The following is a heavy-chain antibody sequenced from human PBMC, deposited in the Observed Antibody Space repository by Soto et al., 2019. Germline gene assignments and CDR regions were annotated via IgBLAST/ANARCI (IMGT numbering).Heavy chain of an antibody. D-gene: IGHD4-17*01. CDR2: IYHSRYT. V-gene: IGHV4-30-2*01. J-gene: IGHJ6*02. Sequence: QLQLQESGSGLVKPSQTLSLTSAVSGGSISSGGYSWTWIRQPPGKGLEWIGYIYHSRYTYSNPSLKGRVTISVDRSKNQLSLKLSSVTAADTAVYYCARAHYGDYGYGIDVWGQGTTVTVSS. CDR3: ARAHYGDYGYGIDV. CDR1: GGSISSGGYS.